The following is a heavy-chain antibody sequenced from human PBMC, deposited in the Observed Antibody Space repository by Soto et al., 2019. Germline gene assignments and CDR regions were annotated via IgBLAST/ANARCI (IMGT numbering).Heavy chain of an antibody. Sequence: PSETLSLTCAVSGGSISSGGYSWSWIRQPPGKGLEWIGYIYHSGSTYYNPSLKNRVTISVDRSKNQFSLKLSSVTAADTAVYYCASNYGGNPGCDYWGQGALVTVSS. CDR1: GGSISSGGYS. CDR3: ASNYGGNPGCDY. J-gene: IGHJ4*02. CDR2: IYHSGST. V-gene: IGHV4-30-2*01. D-gene: IGHD4-17*01.